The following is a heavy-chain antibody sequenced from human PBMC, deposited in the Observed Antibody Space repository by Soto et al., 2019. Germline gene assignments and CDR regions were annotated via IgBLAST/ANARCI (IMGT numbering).Heavy chain of an antibody. CDR1: GGSFSGYF. CDR3: ARGLDYRVYQSGMDL. D-gene: IGHD4-4*01. J-gene: IGHJ6*02. CDR2: INHGGNT. V-gene: IGHV4-34*01. Sequence: ETLSLTCAVYGGSFSGYFCSWIRQPPGKGLEWIGDINHGGNTIYNPSLKSRVTISIDTSKKQFSLRLNSVTAADTAVYYCARGLDYRVYQSGMDLWGQGTTVTVSS.